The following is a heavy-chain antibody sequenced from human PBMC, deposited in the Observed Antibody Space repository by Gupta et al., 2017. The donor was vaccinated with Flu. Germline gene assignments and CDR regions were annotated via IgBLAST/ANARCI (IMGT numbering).Heavy chain of an antibody. CDR3: AARRKDLNWFDP. Sequence: QLQLQESGPGLVKPSETLSLTCPVSGDSISNSDFYWAWIRQPPGKGLECIGGIHHSGRTYYNPSLKSRVTMSVDTPKYQFSLKLSSVTAADTAVYYCAARRKDLNWFDPWGQGTLVTVSS. V-gene: IGHV4-39*01. D-gene: IGHD1-14*01. CDR2: IHHSGRT. CDR1: GDSISNSDFY. J-gene: IGHJ5*02.